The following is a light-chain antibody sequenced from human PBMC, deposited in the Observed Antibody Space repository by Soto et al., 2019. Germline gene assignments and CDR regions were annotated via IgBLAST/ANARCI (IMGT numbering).Light chain of an antibody. CDR3: SSYTSSSTVV. Sequence: QSVLTQPASVSGSPGQSITISCTGTSSDVGGYNYVSWYQQHPGKAPKLMIYEVTNRPSGVSNRFSGSKSGNTASLTISGLQAEDETHYYCSSYTSSSTVVFGGGPQLTVL. CDR1: SSDVGGYNY. CDR2: EVT. J-gene: IGLJ2*01. V-gene: IGLV2-14*01.